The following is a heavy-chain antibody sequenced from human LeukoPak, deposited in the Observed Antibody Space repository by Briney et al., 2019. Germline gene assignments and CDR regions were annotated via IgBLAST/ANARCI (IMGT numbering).Heavy chain of an antibody. CDR1: GGYISVYY. V-gene: IGHV4-59*01. D-gene: IGHD3-10*01. CDR2: IYNSGST. Sequence: SETLSVTCTDSGGYISVYYWSWIRQPPGKGLEWIGYIYNSGSTNYNPSLKSRLTISVDTSKNQFSLKLRSVTAADTAVYYCARDRELGYWGQGTLVTVSS. J-gene: IGHJ4*02. CDR3: ARDRELGY.